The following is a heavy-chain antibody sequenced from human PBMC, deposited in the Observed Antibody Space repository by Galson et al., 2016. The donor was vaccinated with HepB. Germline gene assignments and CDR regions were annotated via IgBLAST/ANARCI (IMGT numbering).Heavy chain of an antibody. V-gene: IGHV3-30*04. D-gene: IGHD3-16*02. CDR2: ISYDGDYE. CDR1: GFTFSRYT. CDR3: ARDRGDYVWGSSRLVTAYYYGVDV. J-gene: IGHJ6*02. Sequence: SLRLSCAASGFTFSRYTMDWVRQAPGKGLEWMALISYDGDYEYYADSVKGRFTISRDNSNNSLSLQMNSLRADDTAVYYCARDRGDYVWGSSRLVTAYYYGVDVWGQGTTVTVSS.